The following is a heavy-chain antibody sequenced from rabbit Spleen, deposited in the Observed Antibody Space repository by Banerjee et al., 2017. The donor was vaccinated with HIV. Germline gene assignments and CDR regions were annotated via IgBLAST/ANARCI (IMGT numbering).Heavy chain of an antibody. CDR1: GFSFSNNYW. J-gene: IGHJ3*01. D-gene: IGHD3-1*01. CDR3: ARDWVATPGF. CDR2: MNSNSRFA. V-gene: IGHV1S45*01. Sequence: QEQLEESGGDLVKPEGSLTLTCTASGFSFSNNYWICWVRQAPGKGLEWIGCMNSNSRFAWYASWAKGRFTISKTSSTTVTLQMTSLTVADTATYFCARDWVATPGFWGQGTLVTVS.